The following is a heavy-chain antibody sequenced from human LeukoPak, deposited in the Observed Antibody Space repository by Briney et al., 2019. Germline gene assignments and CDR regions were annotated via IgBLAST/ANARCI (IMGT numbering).Heavy chain of an antibody. V-gene: IGHV3-30*18. Sequence: GGSLRLSCAASGFTFSSYGMHWVRQAPGKGLEWVAVISYDGSNKYYADSVKGRFTISRDDSKNTLYLQMNSLRAEDTAVYYCAKDRHSSSWYAGLGYFDYWGQGTLVTVSS. D-gene: IGHD6-13*01. CDR1: GFTFSSYG. J-gene: IGHJ4*02. CDR2: ISYDGSNK. CDR3: AKDRHSSSWYAGLGYFDY.